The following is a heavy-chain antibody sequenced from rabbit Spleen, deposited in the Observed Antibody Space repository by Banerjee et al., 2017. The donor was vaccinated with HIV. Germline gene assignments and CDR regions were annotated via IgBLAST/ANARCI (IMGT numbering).Heavy chain of an antibody. Sequence: QEQLVESGGDLVKPGASLTLTCTASGVYFSFNNFICWVRPAPGKGLEWIGTIWPGSASITWDESWALGRCTISKTSSTTVTLQLNSRTAADTATYFFARDSGSSFSSYGMDLWGPGTLVTVS. CDR1: GVYFSFNNF. D-gene: IGHD8-1*01. V-gene: IGHV1S45*01. CDR2: IWPGSASIT. J-gene: IGHJ6*01. CDR3: ARDSGSSFSSYGMDL.